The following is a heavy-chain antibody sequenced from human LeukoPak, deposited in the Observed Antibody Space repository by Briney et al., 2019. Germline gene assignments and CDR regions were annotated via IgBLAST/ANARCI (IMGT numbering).Heavy chain of an antibody. CDR2: IYYSGST. CDR1: GGSISSYY. J-gene: IGHJ6*03. D-gene: IGHD3-3*01. CDR3: ARSVIFGVVIIDNYYMDV. Sequence: PSETPSLTCTVSGGSISSYYWSWIRQPPGKGLEWIGYIYYSGSTNYNPSLKSRVTISVDTSKNQFSLKLSSVTAADTAVYYCARSVIFGVVIIDNYYMDVWGKGTTVTVSS. V-gene: IGHV4-59*08.